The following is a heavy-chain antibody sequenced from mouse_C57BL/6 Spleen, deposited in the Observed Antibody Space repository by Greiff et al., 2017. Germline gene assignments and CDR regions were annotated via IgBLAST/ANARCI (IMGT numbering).Heavy chain of an antibody. V-gene: IGHV14-3*01. CDR3: ARGSSGYGGAWFAC. CDR2: IDPANGNT. CDR1: GFNIKNTY. J-gene: IGHJ3*01. Sequence: EVQLQQSVAELVRPGASVKLSCTASGFNIKNTYMHWVKQRPEQGLEWIGRIDPANGNTKYAPKFQGKATITADTSSNTAYMQLSSLTSEDTAVYYGARGSSGYGGAWFACWGQGTLVTVSA. D-gene: IGHD3-2*02.